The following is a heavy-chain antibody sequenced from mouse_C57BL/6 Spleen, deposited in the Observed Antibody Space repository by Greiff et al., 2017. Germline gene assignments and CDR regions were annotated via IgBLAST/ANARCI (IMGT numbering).Heavy chain of an antibody. J-gene: IGHJ3*01. D-gene: IGHD2-1*01. V-gene: IGHV1-69*01. CDR3: ARPNYTGAWFAY. CDR2: IDPSDSYT. Sequence: QVQLQQPGAELVMPGASVKLSCKASGYTFTSYWMHWVKQRPGQGLEWIGEIDPSDSYTNYNQKFKGKSTLTVDKSSSTAYMQLSSLTSEDSAVYYCARPNYTGAWFAYWGQGALVTVSA. CDR1: GYTFTSYW.